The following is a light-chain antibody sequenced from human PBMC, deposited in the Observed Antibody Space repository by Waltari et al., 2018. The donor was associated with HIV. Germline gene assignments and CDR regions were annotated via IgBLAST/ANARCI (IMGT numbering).Light chain of an antibody. CDR3: QVWDSSSDHAI. J-gene: IGLJ2*01. CDR1: NIGDKN. Sequence: SYVLTQAPSVSGAPGQTARVTCGGNNIGDKNVHWYHQKPGQAPVSVVYDGSDRPSGIPGRFSGSNSGNTATLTINRVEAGDEADYYCQVWDSSSDHAIFGGGTKLTVL. V-gene: IGLV3-21*02. CDR2: DGS.